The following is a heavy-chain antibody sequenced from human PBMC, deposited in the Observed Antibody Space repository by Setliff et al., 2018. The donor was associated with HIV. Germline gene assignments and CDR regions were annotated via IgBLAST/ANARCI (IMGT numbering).Heavy chain of an antibody. CDR3: ARDDSIVLVPAIMRGDGFDF. V-gene: IGHV4-39*07. CDR1: GGSINSGAYL. CDR2: IYYTGNT. J-gene: IGHJ3*01. D-gene: IGHD2-2*01. Sequence: SETLSLTCTVSGGSINSGAYLWAWIRQPAGKGLEWIGSIYYTGNTKYNPSPESRVTFSIDTSENQFSLRLASVTAADTAIYYCARDDSIVLVPAIMRGDGFDFWGQGRMVTVSS.